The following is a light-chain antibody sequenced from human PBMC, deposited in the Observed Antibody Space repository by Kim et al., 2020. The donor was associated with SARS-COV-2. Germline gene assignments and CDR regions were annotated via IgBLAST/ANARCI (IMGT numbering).Light chain of an antibody. J-gene: IGKJ1*01. V-gene: IGKV3-15*01. Sequence: EIVMTQSPATLSVSPGERATLSCRASQSVSSNLAWYQQIPGQAPRLLIYGASTRATGIPARFSGSGSGTEFTLTISSLQSEDFAVYYCQHYNNWPLTFGQGTKVEIK. CDR3: QHYNNWPLT. CDR2: GAS. CDR1: QSVSSN.